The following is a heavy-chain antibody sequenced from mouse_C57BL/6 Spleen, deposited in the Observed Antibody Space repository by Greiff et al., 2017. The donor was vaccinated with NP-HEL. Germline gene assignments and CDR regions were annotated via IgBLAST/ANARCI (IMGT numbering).Heavy chain of an antibody. CDR1: GYTFTNYW. Sequence: VQLQQSGAELVRPGTSVKMSCKASGYTFTNYWIGWAKQRPGHGLEWIGDIYPGGGYTNYNEKFKGKATLTADKSSSTAYMQLSSLTSEDSAIDYCARGRDGYSWFAYWGQGTLVTVSA. D-gene: IGHD2-3*01. CDR3: ARGRDGYSWFAY. V-gene: IGHV1-63*01. J-gene: IGHJ3*01. CDR2: IYPGGGYT.